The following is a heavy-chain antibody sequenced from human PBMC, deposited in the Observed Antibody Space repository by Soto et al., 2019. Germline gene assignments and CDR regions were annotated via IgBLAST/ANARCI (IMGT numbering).Heavy chain of an antibody. CDR2: IYYSGNT. D-gene: IGHD2-15*01. CDR3: ARHVGGYYYYMDV. Sequence: QLQLQESGPGLVKPSETLSLTCIVSGGSISSSSYYWGWIRQPPGKGLEWIGSIYYSGNTYYNPSLQSRVTISVDTFKNHFSLKLSSVTAADTAVYYCARHVGGYYYYMDVWGKGTTVTVSS. V-gene: IGHV4-39*01. CDR1: GGSISSSSYY. J-gene: IGHJ6*03.